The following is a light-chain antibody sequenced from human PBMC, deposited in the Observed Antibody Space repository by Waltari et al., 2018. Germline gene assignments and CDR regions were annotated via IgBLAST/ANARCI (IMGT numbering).Light chain of an antibody. CDR1: HDISDY. CDR3: QQHDNPPFT. J-gene: IGKJ2*01. Sequence: DIQMTQSPSSLSASVGDTVTITCQANHDISDYLNWYHQKPGKAPNLLISDASHLEAGVPSRFSGSGYGTDFTFTISSLQPEDFATYYCQQHDNPPFTFGQGTKLEIK. V-gene: IGKV1-33*01. CDR2: DAS.